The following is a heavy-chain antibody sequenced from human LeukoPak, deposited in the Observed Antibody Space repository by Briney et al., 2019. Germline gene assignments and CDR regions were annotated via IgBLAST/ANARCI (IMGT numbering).Heavy chain of an antibody. CDR2: INPNSGGT. CDR3: ASLEEGYCSSTSCYGDYYYGMDV. J-gene: IGHJ6*02. CDR1: GYTFTGYY. Sequence: GASVKVSCKASGYTFTGYYMPWVRQAPGQGLEWMGWINPNSGGTNYAQKFQGRVTMTRDTSISTAYMELSRLRSDDTAVYYCASLEEGYCSSTSCYGDYYYGMDVWGQGTTVTVSS. V-gene: IGHV1-2*02. D-gene: IGHD2-2*01.